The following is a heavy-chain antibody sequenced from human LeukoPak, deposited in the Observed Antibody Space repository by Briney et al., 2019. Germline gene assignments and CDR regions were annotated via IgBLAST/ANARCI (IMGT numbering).Heavy chain of an antibody. CDR1: GATLSSGGNY. Sequence: SQTLSLTCTVSGATLSSGGNYWSWIRQHPGKGLEWIGYIYYSGSTYYNPSLKSRATISQDMSKKQFSLELRSVTAADTAVYYCARSGTSLPHGSDYWGQGTLVTVSS. D-gene: IGHD2-2*01. CDR3: ARSGTSLPHGSDY. CDR2: IYYSGST. V-gene: IGHV4-31*03. J-gene: IGHJ4*02.